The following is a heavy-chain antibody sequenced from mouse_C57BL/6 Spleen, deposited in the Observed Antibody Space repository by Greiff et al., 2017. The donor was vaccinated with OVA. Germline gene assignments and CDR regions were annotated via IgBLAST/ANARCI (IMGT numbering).Heavy chain of an antibody. D-gene: IGHD1-1*01. V-gene: IGHV1-26*01. Sequence: VQLQQSGPELVKPGASVKISCKASGYTFTDYYMNWVKQSHGKSLEWIGDINPNNGGTSYNQTLKGKATLTVDKSSSTAYMALRSLTSEDSAVYYCAMGAYYFGGYFDDWGKGTTLTVSS. CDR3: AMGAYYFGGYFDD. CDR2: INPNNGGT. CDR1: GYTFTDYY. J-gene: IGHJ2*01.